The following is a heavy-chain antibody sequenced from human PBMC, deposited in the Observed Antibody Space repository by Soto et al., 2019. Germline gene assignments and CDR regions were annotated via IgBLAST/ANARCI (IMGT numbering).Heavy chain of an antibody. CDR2: IRSSGSTI. CDR3: ARDPLHYGSGFDY. D-gene: IGHD3-10*01. J-gene: IGHJ4*02. Sequence: QVQLVQSGGGLVKPGGSLRLACAASGFPFKDYYMSWIRQAPGKGLEWVSYIRSSGSTIYYADSVKGRFTISRDDVSNSLFLQMNSLRADDTAVYYCARDPLHYGSGFDYWGQGTLVTVSS. V-gene: IGHV3-11*01. CDR1: GFPFKDYY.